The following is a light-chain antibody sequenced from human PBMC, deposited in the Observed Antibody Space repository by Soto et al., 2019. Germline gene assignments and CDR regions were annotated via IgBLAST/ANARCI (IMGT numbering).Light chain of an antibody. CDR2: EYN. V-gene: IGLV6-57*04. CDR1: RGSIASNY. CDR3: QSYDSTTVV. Sequence: NFMLTQPHSVSESPGKTVTISCTRSRGSIASNYVQWYQQRPGSVPTTVIYEYNQRPSGVPDRFSGSIDSSSNSASLTISGLKPEDEADYYCQSYDSTTVVFGGGTQLTVL. J-gene: IGLJ2*01.